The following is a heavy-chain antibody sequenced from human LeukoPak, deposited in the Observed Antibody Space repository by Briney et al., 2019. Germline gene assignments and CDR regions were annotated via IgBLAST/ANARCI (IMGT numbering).Heavy chain of an antibody. CDR1: GGSLSSYY. V-gene: IGHV4-59*08. CDR3: ARLEDDYSSSWYY. D-gene: IGHD6-13*01. Sequence: SETLSLTCTVSGGSLSSYYWSWIRQPPGKGLEWIGYIYYSGSTNYNPSLKSRVTISVDTSKNQFSLKLSSVTAADTAVYYCARLEDDYSSSWYYWGQGTLVTVSS. J-gene: IGHJ4*02. CDR2: IYYSGST.